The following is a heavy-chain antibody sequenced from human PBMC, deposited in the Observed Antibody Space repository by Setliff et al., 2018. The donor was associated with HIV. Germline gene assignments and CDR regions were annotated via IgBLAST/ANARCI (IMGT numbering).Heavy chain of an antibody. Sequence: ASVKVSCKTSGYAFTDYSIHWVRQAPGQGLEWVGRINPDSRGTNYAQTFQGRVTMTRDTSVSTAYMELSRLKSDDTAVFYCARATYGSRAGTGLYFDSWGQGALVTVSS. CDR3: ARATYGSRAGTGLYFDS. J-gene: IGHJ4*02. V-gene: IGHV1-2*06. D-gene: IGHD6-6*01. CDR2: INPDSRGT. CDR1: GYAFTDYS.